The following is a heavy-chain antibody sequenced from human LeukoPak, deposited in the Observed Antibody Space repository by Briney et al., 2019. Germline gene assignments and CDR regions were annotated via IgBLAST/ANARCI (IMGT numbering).Heavy chain of an antibody. Sequence: GGSLRLSCAASGFTFSNAWMSWVRQAPGKGLEWVGRIKSNTDGGTTDYAAPVKGRFTISRDDSKNTLYLQMNSLKTEDTAVYYCTTEDEVRGVTDYWGQGTLVTVSS. J-gene: IGHJ4*02. D-gene: IGHD3-10*01. CDR1: GFTFSNAW. V-gene: IGHV3-15*01. CDR3: TTEDEVRGVTDY. CDR2: IKSNTDGGTT.